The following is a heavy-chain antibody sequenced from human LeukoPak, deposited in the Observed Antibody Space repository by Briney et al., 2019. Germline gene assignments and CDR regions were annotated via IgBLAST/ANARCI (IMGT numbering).Heavy chain of an antibody. V-gene: IGHV1-46*01. J-gene: IGHJ6*03. CDR1: GYTFTSYY. D-gene: IGHD1-26*01. CDR3: ARASGSPNNGFYYYYYMDV. CDR2: INPSGGST. Sequence: GASVKVSCKASGYTFTSYYMHWVRQAPGQGLEWMGIINPSGGSTSYAQKFQGRVTMTRDMSTSTVYKELSSLRSEDTAVYYCARASGSPNNGFYYYYYMDVWGKGTTVTVSS.